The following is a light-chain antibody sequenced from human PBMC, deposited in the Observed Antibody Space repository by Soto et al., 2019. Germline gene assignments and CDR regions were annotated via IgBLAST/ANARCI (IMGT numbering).Light chain of an antibody. Sequence: QSVLTHPPSVSGAPGQRVTISCSGTTSNIGAGYDVHWYQLLPGTAPKLLIYANTDRPSGVPDRFSGSRSGTSASLAITGLQAEDEADYYCQSYDSGLSGSIFGGGTKLTVL. V-gene: IGLV1-40*01. CDR2: ANT. J-gene: IGLJ2*01. CDR3: QSYDSGLSGSI. CDR1: TSNIGAGYD.